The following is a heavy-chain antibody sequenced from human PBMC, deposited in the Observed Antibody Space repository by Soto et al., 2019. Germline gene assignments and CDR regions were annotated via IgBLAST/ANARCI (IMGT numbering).Heavy chain of an antibody. Sequence: PSETLSLTCTVSGGSISSGGYYWNWIRQHPGKGLEWIGYIYYSGFTYYNPSLKSRVTISVETSKNQFSLNLTSVTAADTAVYYCARATGPGTKCDYWGQVTLVTVS. CDR3: ARATGPGTKCDY. J-gene: IGHJ4*02. CDR1: GGSISSGGYY. V-gene: IGHV4-31*03. CDR2: IYYSGFT. D-gene: IGHD1-1*01.